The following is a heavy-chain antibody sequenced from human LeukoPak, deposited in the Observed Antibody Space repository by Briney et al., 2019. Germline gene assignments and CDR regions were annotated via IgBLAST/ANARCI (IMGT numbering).Heavy chain of an antibody. Sequence: GGSLRLSCAASGFTFEDFAMHWVRQAPGRGLEWVSLINWNGGTIAYADSVKGRFTISRDNSKNTLYLQMNSLRAEDTAVYYCARDKYSSGWRNSNWFDPWGQGTLVTVSS. J-gene: IGHJ5*02. V-gene: IGHV3-9*01. CDR2: INWNGGTI. CDR1: GFTFEDFA. CDR3: ARDKYSSGWRNSNWFDP. D-gene: IGHD6-19*01.